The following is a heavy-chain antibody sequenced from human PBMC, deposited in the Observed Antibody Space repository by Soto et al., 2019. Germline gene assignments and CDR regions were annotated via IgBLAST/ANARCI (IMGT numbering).Heavy chain of an antibody. CDR3: ARLRGDYGSGSYFIDY. Sequence: SETLSLTCTVSGGSISSSSYYWGWIRQPPGKGLEWIGSIYYSGSTYYNPSLKSRVTISVDTSKNQFSLKLSSVTAADTAVYYCARLRGDYGSGSYFIDYWGQGTLVTVSS. D-gene: IGHD3-10*01. V-gene: IGHV4-39*01. J-gene: IGHJ4*02. CDR1: GGSISSSSYY. CDR2: IYYSGST.